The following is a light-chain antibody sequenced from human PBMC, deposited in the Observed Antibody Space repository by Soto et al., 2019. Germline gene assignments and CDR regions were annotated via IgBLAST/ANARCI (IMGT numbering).Light chain of an antibody. CDR1: QSVSSSY. J-gene: IGKJ1*01. Sequence: EIVLTQSPGTLSLSPGERATLSCRGSQSVSSSYLAWYQQKPGQAPRLLIYGASTRATGIPARFSGSGSGTEFTLTINRLQSEDFAVYYCQQHDNWPRTFGQGTKVDIK. CDR2: GAS. V-gene: IGKV3-15*01. CDR3: QQHDNWPRT.